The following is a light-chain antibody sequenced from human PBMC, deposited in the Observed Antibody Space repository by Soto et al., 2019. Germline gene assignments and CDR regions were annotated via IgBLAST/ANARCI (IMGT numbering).Light chain of an antibody. V-gene: IGLV2-18*02. CDR2: EVT. CDR3: SSYTSSSGYV. CDR1: STDVGSNNR. Sequence: QPALTQPPSVSGSHGQSVTISCTETSTDVGSNNRVSWYQQPPGTAPKLMIYEVTNRPSGVPDRFSGSKSGNTASLTISGLQADDEADYYCSSYTSSSGYVFGTGTKVTVL. J-gene: IGLJ1*01.